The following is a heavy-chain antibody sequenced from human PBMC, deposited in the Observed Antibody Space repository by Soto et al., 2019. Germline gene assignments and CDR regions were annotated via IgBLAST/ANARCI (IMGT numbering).Heavy chain of an antibody. CDR2: IYHSGST. CDR3: ARGDIVVVPAARGSFYYYGMDV. D-gene: IGHD2-2*01. V-gene: IGHV4-4*02. Sequence: QVQLQESGPGLVKPSGTLSLTCAVSGGSISSSNWWSWVRQPPGKGLEWIGEIYHSGSTNYNPSRKSRVTISVDKSKNQFSLKLSSVTAADTAVYYCARGDIVVVPAARGSFYYYGMDVWGQGTTVTVSS. CDR1: GGSISSSNW. J-gene: IGHJ6*02.